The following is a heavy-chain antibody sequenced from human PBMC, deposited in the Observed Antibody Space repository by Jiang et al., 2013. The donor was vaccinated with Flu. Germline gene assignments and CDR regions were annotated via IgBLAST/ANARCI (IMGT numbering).Heavy chain of an antibody. CDR2: FDSEDGGT. J-gene: IGHJ4*02. D-gene: IGHD5-18*01. Sequence: GAEVKKPGASVKVSCKVSGHTLTELSIHWVRQAHGKGLEWMGGFDSEDGGTLYTQGFHGRVSMTEDTSTDTAYLDLSRLRSEDTAVYFCVRARYSYGHYYFDFWGQGTLVTV. CDR1: GHTLTELS. V-gene: IGHV1-24*01. CDR3: VRARYSYGHYYFDF.